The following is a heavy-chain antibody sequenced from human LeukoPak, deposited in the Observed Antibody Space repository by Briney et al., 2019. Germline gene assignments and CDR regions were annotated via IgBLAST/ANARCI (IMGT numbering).Heavy chain of an antibody. CDR1: EFTFSSCW. CDR2: IKQDGGQI. Sequence: GGSLRLSCAASEFTFSSCWMSWVRQAPGKGLEWVANIKQDGGQIYYLESVKGRFTVSRDNAKNSLYLQMNSLRAEDTAVYYRARLGARQMLEYWGQGTLVTVSS. CDR3: ARLGARQMLEY. D-gene: IGHD4-17*01. V-gene: IGHV3-7*01. J-gene: IGHJ4*02.